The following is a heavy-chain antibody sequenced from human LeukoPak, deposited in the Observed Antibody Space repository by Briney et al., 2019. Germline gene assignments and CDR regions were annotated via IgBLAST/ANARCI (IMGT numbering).Heavy chain of an antibody. CDR1: GFTFSSYA. Sequence: GGSLRLSCAASGFTFSSYAMSWVRQAPGKGLEWVSGISGSGGNIHYVDSVKGRFTISRDNSKNMLYLQMNSLRAEDMAVYYCAKTDRTGALGRFRMRSDAFDIWGQGTMVTVSS. CDR3: AKTDRTGALGRFRMRSDAFDI. CDR2: ISGSGGNI. D-gene: IGHD3-3*01. V-gene: IGHV3-23*01. J-gene: IGHJ3*02.